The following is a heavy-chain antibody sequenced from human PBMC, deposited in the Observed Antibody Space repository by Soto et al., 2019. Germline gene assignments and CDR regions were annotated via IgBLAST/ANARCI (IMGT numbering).Heavy chain of an antibody. CDR2: ISPYNGNK. Sequence: QVQLVQSGAEVKKPGASVKVSCKTSGYTFNIYGISWVRQAPGQGFEWMGWISPYNGNKRYAQNLQDRVTMTTDTSTSTDYMELRSLRSDDTALYYCARELSALGTIDYWGQGTLVTVSS. CDR1: GYTFNIYG. J-gene: IGHJ4*02. V-gene: IGHV1-18*01. D-gene: IGHD1-7*01. CDR3: ARELSALGTIDY.